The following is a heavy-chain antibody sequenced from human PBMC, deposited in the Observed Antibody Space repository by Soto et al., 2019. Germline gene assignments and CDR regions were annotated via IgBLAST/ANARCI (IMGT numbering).Heavy chain of an antibody. V-gene: IGHV4-61*08. J-gene: IGHJ6*04. CDR3: ASLGGSPSKMGF. Sequence: PSETLSLTCIVSGGSVSSGASYWSWIRQSPGKGLEWIGYISYSGTTDYNPSLKSRVTISVDTSKNQFSLKLTSSTPADTALYYCASLGGSPSKMGFWGKGTTVTGSS. CDR1: GGSVSSGASY. D-gene: IGHD3-10*01. CDR2: ISYSGTT.